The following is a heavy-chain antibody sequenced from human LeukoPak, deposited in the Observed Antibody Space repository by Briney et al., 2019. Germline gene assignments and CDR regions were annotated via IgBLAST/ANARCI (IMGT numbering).Heavy chain of an antibody. V-gene: IGHV3-9*03. D-gene: IGHD1-26*01. J-gene: IGHJ4*02. CDR2: ISWNSGSI. CDR1: GFTFDDYA. Sequence: GGSLRLSCAASGFTFDDYAMHWVRQAPGKGLEWVSGISWNSGSIGYADSVKGRFTISRDNAKNSLYLQMNSLRAEDMALYYCAKAVSGEIVGASVFDYWGQGTLVTVS. CDR3: AKAVSGEIVGASVFDY.